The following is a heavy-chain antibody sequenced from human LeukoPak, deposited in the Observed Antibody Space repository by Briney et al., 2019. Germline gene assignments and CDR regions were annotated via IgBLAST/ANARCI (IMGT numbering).Heavy chain of an antibody. J-gene: IGHJ5*02. V-gene: IGHV1-2*02. D-gene: IGHD4-23*01. CDR1: GYTFTNYY. Sequence: ASVKVSCKASGYTFTNYYMHWVRQAPGQGLEWMGWINPNSGGTNYAQKFQGRVTMTRDTSISTAYMELSRLRSDDTAVYYCARDNSIHERGWWFDPWGQGTLVTVSS. CDR3: ARDNSIHERGWWFDP. CDR2: INPNSGGT.